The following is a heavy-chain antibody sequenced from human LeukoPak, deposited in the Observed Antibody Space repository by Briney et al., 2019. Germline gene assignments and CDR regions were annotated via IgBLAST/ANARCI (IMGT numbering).Heavy chain of an antibody. D-gene: IGHD2-2*01. CDR1: GFTFSSYW. J-gene: IGHJ6*02. V-gene: IGHV3-74*01. CDR3: ARGAVVPAALEGPYYYYGMDV. CDR2: INSDGSST. Sequence: PGGSLRLSCAASGFTFSSYWMHWVRHAPGKGLVWVSRINSDGSSTSYADSVKGRFTISRDNAKNTLYLQMNSLRAEDTAVYYCARGAVVPAALEGPYYYYGMDVWGQGTTVTVSS.